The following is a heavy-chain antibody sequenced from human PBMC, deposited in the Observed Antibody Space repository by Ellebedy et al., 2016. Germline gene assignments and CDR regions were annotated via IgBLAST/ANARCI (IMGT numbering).Heavy chain of an antibody. V-gene: IGHV1-69*13. CDR2: IIPIFGTA. CDR1: RGTFSSYA. D-gene: IGHD4-17*01. CDR3: ARDMTTVTIGGVGLNYYYYGMDV. Sequence: SVKVSXKASRGTFSSYAISWVRQAPGQGLEWMGGIIPIFGTANYAQKFQGRVTITADESTSTAYMELSSLRSEDTAVYYCARDMTTVTIGGVGLNYYYYGMDVWGQGTTVTVSS. J-gene: IGHJ6*02.